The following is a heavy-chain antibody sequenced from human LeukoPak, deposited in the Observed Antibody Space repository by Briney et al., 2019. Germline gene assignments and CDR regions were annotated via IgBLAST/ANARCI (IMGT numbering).Heavy chain of an antibody. J-gene: IGHJ4*02. D-gene: IGHD3-10*01. CDR3: ARKAAGWGVLDH. V-gene: IGHV3-7*03. CDR2: MKHDGSEE. Sequence: GGSLRLSCAASGFIFETYWMNWVRQVPGEGLEWVANMKHDGSEEYYVESVKGRFIISRDNANKLLYLQMNNLRAEDTAIYYCARKAAGWGVLDHWGQGILVTVSS. CDR1: GFIFETYW.